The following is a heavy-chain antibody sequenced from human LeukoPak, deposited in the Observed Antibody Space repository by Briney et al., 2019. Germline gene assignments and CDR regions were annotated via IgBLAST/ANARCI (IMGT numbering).Heavy chain of an antibody. Sequence: PGGSLRLSCAASGFTFSSYWMHWVRQVPGKGLVCVSRINGDGSSTSYADSVKGRFTISRDNARNAMYLQMNSLRAEDTAVYYCARPHVSTVSNWFDPWGQGALVTVSS. J-gene: IGHJ5*02. D-gene: IGHD4-17*01. CDR2: INGDGSST. CDR1: GFTFSSYW. V-gene: IGHV3-74*01. CDR3: ARPHVSTVSNWFDP.